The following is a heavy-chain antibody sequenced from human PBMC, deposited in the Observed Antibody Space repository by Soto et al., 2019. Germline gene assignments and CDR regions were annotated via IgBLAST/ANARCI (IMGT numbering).Heavy chain of an antibody. CDR3: ARQDGSALYYFDY. J-gene: IGHJ4*01. Sequence: GESLKSSCKGSGYTFTSYWIAWVRQMPGKGLEWMGIIYPGDSDTRYSPSFQGQVSISADKSISTAYLQWSSLKASDTAMYYCARQDGSALYYFDYWGHGTLVTVSS. CDR2: IYPGDSDT. D-gene: IGHD6-19*01. CDR1: GYTFTSYW. V-gene: IGHV5-51*01.